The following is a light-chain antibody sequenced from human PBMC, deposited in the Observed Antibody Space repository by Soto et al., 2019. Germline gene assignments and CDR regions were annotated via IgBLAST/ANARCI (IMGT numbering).Light chain of an antibody. CDR2: GAS. Sequence: ETVMTQSPATLSVSPGERATLSCRASQSVNSNLAWFQQKPGQAPRLLIYGASTRATDIPARFSGSGSGTEFTLTISSLQSEDFAVYYCQQYNNWPPWTFGQGTKVEIK. CDR1: QSVNSN. V-gene: IGKV3-15*01. J-gene: IGKJ1*01. CDR3: QQYNNWPPWT.